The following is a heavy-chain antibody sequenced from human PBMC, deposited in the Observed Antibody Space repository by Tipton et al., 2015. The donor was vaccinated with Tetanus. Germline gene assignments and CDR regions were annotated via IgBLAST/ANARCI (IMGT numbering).Heavy chain of an antibody. CDR3: ARGGEIGGGPTGNWFGP. CDR2: INHSGST. D-gene: IGHD1-14*01. CDR1: GESFSDSS. Sequence: TLSLTCAVYGESFSDSSWNWIRQPPGKGLVWIGEINHSGSTNYNPSLKSRVTISVDTSKNQFSLKLSSVTAADTAVYYCARGGEIGGGPTGNWFGPWGQGTLVTVSS. J-gene: IGHJ5*02. V-gene: IGHV4-34*01.